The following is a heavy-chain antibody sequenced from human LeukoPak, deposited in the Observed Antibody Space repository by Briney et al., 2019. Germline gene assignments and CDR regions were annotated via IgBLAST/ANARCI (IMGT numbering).Heavy chain of an antibody. CDR2: IYHTGST. J-gene: IGHJ4*02. D-gene: IGHD3-16*02. CDR1: GYSISSGCY. Sequence: SETLSLTGAVSGYSISSGCYWGWVRQAPGKGLEWIGSIYHTGSTDYNPSLKSRLTISVDMSKNQFSLNLRSVTAADTAVYYCARDKDDYVWGTYRWWGQGMLVTVSS. CDR3: ARDKDDYVWGTYRW. V-gene: IGHV4-38-2*01.